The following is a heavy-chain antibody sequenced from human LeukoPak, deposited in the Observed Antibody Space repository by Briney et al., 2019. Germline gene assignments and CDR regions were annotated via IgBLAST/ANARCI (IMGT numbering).Heavy chain of an antibody. CDR1: GFTFSSYA. CDR2: ISYDGSNK. J-gene: IGHJ4*02. D-gene: IGHD6-19*01. CDR3: AGSFSIAVAGRN. Sequence: GGSLRLSCAASGFTFSSYAMHWVRQAPGKGLEWVAVISYDGSNKYYADSVKGRFTISRDNSKNTLYLQMNSLRAEDTAVYYCAGSFSIAVAGRNWGQGTLVTVSS. V-gene: IGHV3-30-3*01.